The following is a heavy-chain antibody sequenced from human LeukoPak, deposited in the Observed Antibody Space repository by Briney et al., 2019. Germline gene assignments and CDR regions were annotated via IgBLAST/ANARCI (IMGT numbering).Heavy chain of an antibody. CDR3: ARRSGNDWYFDL. CDR1: GFTVSDSY. D-gene: IGHD3-3*01. CDR2: IYSGGST. Sequence: GGSLRLSCAASGFTVSDSYMSWVRQAPGKGLEWVSVIYSGGSTYYADSVKGRFTISRDNSKNTLYLQMNSLRAEDTAVYYCARRSGNDWYFDLWGRGTLVTVSS. J-gene: IGHJ2*01. V-gene: IGHV3-53*01.